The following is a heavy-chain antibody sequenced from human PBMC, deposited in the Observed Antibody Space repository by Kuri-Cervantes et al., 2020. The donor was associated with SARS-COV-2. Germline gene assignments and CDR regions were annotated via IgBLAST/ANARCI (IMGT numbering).Heavy chain of an antibody. Sequence: GGSLRLSCAASGFTFSSYWMHWVRQAPGKGLVWVSRINSDGSSTSYADSVKGRFTISRDNAKNTLYLQMNSLRAEDTAVYYCAREGGKMRGRFQLNFDYWGQGTLVTVSS. D-gene: IGHD5-18*01. CDR3: AREGGKMRGRFQLNFDY. J-gene: IGHJ4*02. V-gene: IGHV3-74*01. CDR1: GFTFSSYW. CDR2: INSDGSST.